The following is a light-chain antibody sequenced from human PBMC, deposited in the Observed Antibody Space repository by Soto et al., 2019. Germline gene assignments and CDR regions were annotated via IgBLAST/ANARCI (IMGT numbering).Light chain of an antibody. CDR2: ETS. V-gene: IGKV1-39*01. CDR3: QQTYKTPQT. J-gene: IGKJ1*01. Sequence: DIQVTQSLSSLSASVGDRVTITCRTSQTSGTYINWYQQRPGKAPSLLIYETSNLRSGVPSRFSGSGSGTDFALTINSLQPEDFATYYCQQTYKTPQTFGQGTKVDIK. CDR1: QTSGTY.